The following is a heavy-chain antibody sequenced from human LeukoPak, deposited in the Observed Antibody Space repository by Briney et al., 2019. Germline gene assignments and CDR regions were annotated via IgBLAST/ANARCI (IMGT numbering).Heavy chain of an antibody. D-gene: IGHD4-17*01. J-gene: IGHJ5*02. CDR1: GFTFSNAW. CDR3: ARSRGGFGDYGSWFDP. CDR2: MHDSGAS. V-gene: IGHV4-59*01. Sequence: PGGSLRLSCAASGFTFSNAWMSWVRQAPGKGLEWIGYMHDSGASNYNPSLKSRVSIALDTSKNQFSPKLNSVTAADTAVYYCARSRGGFGDYGSWFDPWGQGTLVTVSS.